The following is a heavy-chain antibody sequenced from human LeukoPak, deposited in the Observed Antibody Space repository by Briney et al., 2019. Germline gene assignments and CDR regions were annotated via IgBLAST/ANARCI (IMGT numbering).Heavy chain of an antibody. V-gene: IGHV3-23*01. CDR3: AKSEGSFGDYEVYFDY. CDR2: ISGSHYNT. D-gene: IGHD4-17*01. CDR1: GFTFGNYD. J-gene: IGHJ4*02. Sequence: SGGSLRLSCAVSGFTFGNYDMTWVRQAPGKGLEWVSGISGSHYNTYYADSVKGRFTISRDNSKNTLYLQMNSLRAEDTAVYHCAKSEGSFGDYEVYFDYWGQGTLVTVSS.